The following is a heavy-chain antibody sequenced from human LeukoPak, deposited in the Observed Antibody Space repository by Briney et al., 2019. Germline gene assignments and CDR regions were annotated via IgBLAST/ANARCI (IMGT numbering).Heavy chain of an antibody. Sequence: SETLSLTCAVYGGSFSDYYWSWIRQPPGKGLEWIGEINHSGGTNYNPSLKSRFTISVEKSRTHFSLKLRSVTAATTAGYYFARDKWEPRYAFDIWGQGTLVTVSS. CDR1: GGSFSDYY. V-gene: IGHV4-34*01. D-gene: IGHD1-26*01. CDR2: INHSGGT. CDR3: ARDKWEPRYAFDI. J-gene: IGHJ3*02.